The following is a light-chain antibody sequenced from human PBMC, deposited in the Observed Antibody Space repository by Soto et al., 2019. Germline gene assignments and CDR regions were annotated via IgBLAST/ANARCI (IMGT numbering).Light chain of an antibody. CDR2: DNH. CDR3: GTWDSSLSAVV. CDR1: SSYIGNNY. V-gene: IGLV1-51*01. J-gene: IGLJ2*01. Sequence: QSVLTQPPSVSAAPGQKVTISCSGSSSYIGNNYVSWYQQLPGTAPKLLIYDNHKRPSGIPDRFSGSKSGTSATLGITGLQTGDEADYYCGTWDSSLSAVVFGGGTKLTVL.